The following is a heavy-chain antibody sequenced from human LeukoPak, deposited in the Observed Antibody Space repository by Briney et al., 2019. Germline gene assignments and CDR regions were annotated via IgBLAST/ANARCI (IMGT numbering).Heavy chain of an antibody. CDR1: GASISGYY. D-gene: IGHD4-17*01. V-gene: IGHV4-59*08. J-gene: IGHJ4*02. CDR3: ARRSENDYGPFDY. CDR2: IHYSGST. Sequence: SETLSLTCTVSGASISGYYWSWIRQPPGKGLEWIGYIHYSGSTKYNPYLNSRVTISVDTSKNQFSLKLRSVTAADTALYYCARRSENDYGPFDYWGQGTPVTVSS.